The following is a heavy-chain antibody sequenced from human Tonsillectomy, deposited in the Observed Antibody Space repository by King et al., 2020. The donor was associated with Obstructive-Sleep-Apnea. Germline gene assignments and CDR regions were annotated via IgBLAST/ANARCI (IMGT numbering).Heavy chain of an antibody. CDR1: GFTFSSYS. V-gene: IGHV3-48*04. CDR2: ISSCSSTI. CDR3: ARDNLLTGYYNVPSDAFDI. D-gene: IGHD3-9*01. Sequence: VQLVESGGGLVQPGGSLRLSCAASGFTFSSYSMNWVRQAPGKGLEWGSYISSCSSTIYYAVSVKGRFTISSDNAKNSLYLQMNSLRAEDTAVYYCARDNLLTGYYNVPSDAFDIWGQGTMVTVSS. J-gene: IGHJ3*02.